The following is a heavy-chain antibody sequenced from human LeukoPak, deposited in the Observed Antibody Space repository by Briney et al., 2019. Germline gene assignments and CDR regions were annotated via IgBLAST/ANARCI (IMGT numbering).Heavy chain of an antibody. D-gene: IGHD2-15*01. Sequence: SETLSLTCAVSGGSISSNTWWSWVRQPPGKGLEWIGEIYHSGSTYYNPSLKSRVTISVDTSKNQFSLKLSSVTAADTAVYYCAREYCSGGSCRPFGYWGQGTLVTVSS. CDR2: IYHSGST. J-gene: IGHJ4*02. CDR1: GGSISSNTW. CDR3: AREYCSGGSCRPFGY. V-gene: IGHV4-4*02.